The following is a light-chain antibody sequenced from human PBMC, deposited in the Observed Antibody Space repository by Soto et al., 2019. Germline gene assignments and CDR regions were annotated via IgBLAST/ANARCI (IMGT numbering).Light chain of an antibody. Sequence: EIVLTQSPGTLSLSPGERATLCCRASQSVSSNYLAWYQQQKPGQAPRLLIYGASSRATGVSDRFSGSGSGTDFTLAISRLEPEDFVVYYCQQYGSSSWTFGQGTKVEIK. V-gene: IGKV3-20*01. CDR1: QSVSSNY. J-gene: IGKJ1*01. CDR3: QQYGSSSWT. CDR2: GAS.